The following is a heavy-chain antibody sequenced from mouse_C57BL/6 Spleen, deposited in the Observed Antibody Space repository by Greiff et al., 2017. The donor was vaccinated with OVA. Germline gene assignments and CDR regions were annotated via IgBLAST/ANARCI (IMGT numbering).Heavy chain of an antibody. CDR2: IDPSDSET. CDR3: ARNDGYPYYCDY. V-gene: IGHV1-52*01. D-gene: IGHD2-3*01. J-gene: IGHJ2*02. Sequence: QVQLQQPGAELVRPGSSVKLSCKASGYTFTSYWMHWVKQRPIQGLEWIGNIDPSDSETHYNQKFKDKATLTVDKSSSTAYMQLSSLTSEDSAVYYCARNDGYPYYCDYWGQGTSLTVSS. CDR1: GYTFTSYW.